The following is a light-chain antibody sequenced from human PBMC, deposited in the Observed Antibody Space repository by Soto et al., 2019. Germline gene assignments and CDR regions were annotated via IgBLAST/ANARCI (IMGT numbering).Light chain of an antibody. CDR3: AAWDDSLSSPV. CDR1: SSNIGSNY. CDR2: RNN. V-gene: IGLV1-47*01. Sequence: QSVLTQPPSTSGTPGQRVTISCSGSSSNIGSNYVYWYQHLPGTAPNLLIYRNNQRPSGVPDRFSGSKSGTSASLAISGLRSEDEADYYCAAWDDSLSSPVFGGGTKVTVL. J-gene: IGLJ2*01.